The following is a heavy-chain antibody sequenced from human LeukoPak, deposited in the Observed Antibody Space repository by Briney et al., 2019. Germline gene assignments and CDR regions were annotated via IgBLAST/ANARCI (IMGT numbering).Heavy chain of an antibody. Sequence: PSETLSLTCTVSDGSVSGHYRSWIRQPPGKGLEWIGYIYYTGSSNYNPSLKSRVTISGDTSKNQFSQKLTSVTAADTAIYYCARVVLTRGFDLWGQGTLVTVSS. D-gene: IGHD7-27*01. CDR3: ARVVLTRGFDL. CDR1: DGSVSGHY. J-gene: IGHJ5*02. V-gene: IGHV4-59*02. CDR2: IYYTGSS.